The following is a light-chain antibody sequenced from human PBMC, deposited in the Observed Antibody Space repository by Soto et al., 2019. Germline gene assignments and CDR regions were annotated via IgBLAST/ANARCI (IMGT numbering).Light chain of an antibody. CDR3: AAWDGSLRGRV. Sequence: QSVLTQPPSASGAPGQTVTISCSGRPSSFRSESVCWYRHIPETAPKLIIYATDQRPSGVPDRFSGFKSGTSASLAISGLRSEDEADYYCAAWDGSLRGRVFGVGTKLTVL. CDR2: ATD. J-gene: IGLJ3*02. CDR1: PSSFRSES. V-gene: IGLV1-47*01.